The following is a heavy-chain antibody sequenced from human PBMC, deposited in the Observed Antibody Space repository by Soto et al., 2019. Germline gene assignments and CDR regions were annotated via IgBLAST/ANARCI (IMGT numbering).Heavy chain of an antibody. CDR2: ITTDKGKT. D-gene: IGHD1-26*01. Sequence: ASVKVSCKTSGYTFTSFGISWVRQAPGQGLEWMGWITTDKGKTNYAQKFQGRVTMTTDTSTSTAYMELRSLRSDDTAVYYCARGVGASYYFDYWGQGTPVTVSS. V-gene: IGHV1-18*01. J-gene: IGHJ4*02. CDR1: GYTFTSFG. CDR3: ARGVGASYYFDY.